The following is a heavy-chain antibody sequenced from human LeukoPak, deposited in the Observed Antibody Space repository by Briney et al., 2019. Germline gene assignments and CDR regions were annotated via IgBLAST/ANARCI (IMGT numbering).Heavy chain of an antibody. CDR2: IKQDGSEK. J-gene: IGHJ3*02. V-gene: IGHV3-7*03. CDR3: ARAMYYDILTGYYNRAFDI. CDR1: GFTFSSYW. D-gene: IGHD3-9*01. Sequence: PGGSLRLSCAASGFTFSSYWLSWVRQAPGKGLEGVANIKQDGSEKYYVDSVKGRFTISRDNAKNSLYLQMNSLRAEDTAVYYCARAMYYDILTGYYNRAFDIWGQGTMVTVSS.